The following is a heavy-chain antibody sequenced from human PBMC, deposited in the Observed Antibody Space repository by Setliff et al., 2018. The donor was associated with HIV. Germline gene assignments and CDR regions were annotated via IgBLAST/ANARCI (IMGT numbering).Heavy chain of an antibody. D-gene: IGHD4-17*01. CDR1: GYSISSGYY. J-gene: IGHJ4*02. Sequence: SETLSLTCTVSGYSISSGYYWGFIRQPPGKGLEWIGSIFHSGTTYYNPSLKSRVTISVDTSKNQFSLKLTSVTAADTAVYYCARTLDYGDYVDWGQGTLVTSPQ. CDR3: ARTLDYGDYVD. CDR2: IFHSGTT. V-gene: IGHV4-38-2*02.